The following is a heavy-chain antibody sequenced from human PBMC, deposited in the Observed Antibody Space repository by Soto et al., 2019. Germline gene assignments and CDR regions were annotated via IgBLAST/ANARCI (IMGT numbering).Heavy chain of an antibody. CDR3: ARKRIGGTYYDFWSGPQSHDAFDI. V-gene: IGHV3-11*01. CDR2: ISSSGSTI. D-gene: IGHD3-3*01. Sequence: GGSLRLSCAASGFTFSDYYMSWIRQAPGKGLEWVSYISSSGSTIYYADSVKGRFTISRDNAKNSLYLQMNSLRAEDTAVYYCARKRIGGTYYDFWSGPQSHDAFDIWGQGTMVTVSS. J-gene: IGHJ3*02. CDR1: GFTFSDYY.